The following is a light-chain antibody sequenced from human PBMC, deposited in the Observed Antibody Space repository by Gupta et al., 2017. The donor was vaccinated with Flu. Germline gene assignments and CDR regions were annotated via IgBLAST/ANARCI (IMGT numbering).Light chain of an antibody. J-gene: IGKJ1*01. CDR3: QQCSTTPPT. V-gene: IGKV4-1*01. Sequence: DIVMTQSPDSLAVSLGERDTINCKSSQSVLYSSNNRNYLTWYQQKPGQPPKLLIYWASTRESGVPDRFSGSGSGTDFTLTISSLQAEDVAVYYCQQCSTTPPTFGQGTKVEIK. CDR2: WAS. CDR1: QSVLYSSNNRNY.